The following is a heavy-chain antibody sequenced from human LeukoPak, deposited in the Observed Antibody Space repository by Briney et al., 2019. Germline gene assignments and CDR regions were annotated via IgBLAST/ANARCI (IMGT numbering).Heavy chain of an antibody. V-gene: IGHV3-21*01. Sequence: AGGSLRLSCAASGFTFSSYSMNWVRQAPGKGLEWVSSISSSSSYIYYADSVKGRFTISRDNAKNSLYLQMNSLRAEDTAVYYCARYLGDFWSGYPYGMDVWGQGTTVTVSS. D-gene: IGHD3-3*01. CDR1: GFTFSSYS. CDR3: ARYLGDFWSGYPYGMDV. J-gene: IGHJ6*02. CDR2: ISSSSSYI.